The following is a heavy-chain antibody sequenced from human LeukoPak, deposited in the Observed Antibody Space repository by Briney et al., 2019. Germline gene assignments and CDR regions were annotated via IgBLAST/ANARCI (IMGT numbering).Heavy chain of an antibody. CDR1: GYSFTSYW. V-gene: IGHV5-51*01. D-gene: IGHD3-3*01. J-gene: IGHJ6*03. CDR3: ARHLPPYDFWSGSYYMDV. CDR2: IYPGDSDT. Sequence: GESLKISCKGSGYSFTSYWIAWVRQMPGKGLEWMGIIYPGDSDTRYSPSFQGQVTISADKSISTAYLQWSSLKASDTAMYYCARHLPPYDFWSGSYYMDVWGKGTTVTVSS.